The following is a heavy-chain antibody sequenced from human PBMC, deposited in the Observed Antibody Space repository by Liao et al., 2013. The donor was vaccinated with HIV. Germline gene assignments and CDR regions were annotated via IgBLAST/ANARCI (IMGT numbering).Heavy chain of an antibody. Sequence: QVQLQESGPGLVKPSETLSLTCTVSGGSISSYYWSWIRQPPGQGLEWIGYIYYIGSTYYNPSLKTRVTISVATSKNQFSLKLSSVTAADTAVYYCARDCGPYCGGRALKWSAFDYWAREPWSPSPQ. CDR3: ARDCGPYCGGRALKWSAFDY. J-gene: IGHJ4*02. V-gene: IGHV4-59*12. CDR1: GGSISSYY. D-gene: IGHD2-21*01. CDR2: IYYIGST.